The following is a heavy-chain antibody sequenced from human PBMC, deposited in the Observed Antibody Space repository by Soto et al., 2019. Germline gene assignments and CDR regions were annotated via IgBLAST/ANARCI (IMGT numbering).Heavy chain of an antibody. Sequence: ASVKVSCKASGYTFTSYYMHWVRQAPGQGLEWMGIINPSGGSTSYAQKFQGRVTMTRDTSTSTVYMELNSLRAEDTAVYYCARAQDIVVVPAAIGGSPYYYYGMDVWGQGTTVTVSS. J-gene: IGHJ6*02. CDR1: GYTFTSYY. V-gene: IGHV1-46*01. CDR3: ARAQDIVVVPAAIGGSPYYYYGMDV. CDR2: INPSGGST. D-gene: IGHD2-2*02.